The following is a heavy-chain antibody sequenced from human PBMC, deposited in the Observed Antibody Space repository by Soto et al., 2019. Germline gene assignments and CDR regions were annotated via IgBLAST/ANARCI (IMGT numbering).Heavy chain of an antibody. CDR1: GFTFSDYS. CDR3: ASGTDYYDSSGYDLDY. D-gene: IGHD3-22*01. CDR2: ISSSSSYK. V-gene: IGHV3-21*01. Sequence: PGGSLRLSCAASGFTFSDYSMNWVRQAPGKGLEWVSAISSSSSYKYYADSVKGRFTISRDNSKNTLYLQMNSLRAEDTAVYYCASGTDYYDSSGYDLDYWGQGTLVTVSS. J-gene: IGHJ4*02.